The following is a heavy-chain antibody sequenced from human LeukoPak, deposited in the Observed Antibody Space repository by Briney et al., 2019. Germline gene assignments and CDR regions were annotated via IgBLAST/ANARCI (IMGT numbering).Heavy chain of an antibody. CDR2: IPDGSSNT. D-gene: IGHD6-6*01. J-gene: IGHJ4*02. CDR1: GFTFSSYA. V-gene: IGHV3-23*01. CDR3: AKDGMYSSSSSYYFDY. Sequence: GGSLRLSCAASGFTFSSYAMSWVRQTPGKGLEWVSTIPDGSSNTYYADSVKGRFTISRDNSKNTLYLQMNSLRAEDTAVYYCAKDGMYSSSSSYYFDYWGQGTLVTVSS.